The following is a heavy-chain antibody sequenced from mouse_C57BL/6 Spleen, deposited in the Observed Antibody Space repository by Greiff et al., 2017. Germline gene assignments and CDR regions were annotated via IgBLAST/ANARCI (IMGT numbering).Heavy chain of an antibody. CDR1: GYTFTSYW. CDR2: IHPNSGST. D-gene: IGHD4-1*01. Sequence: VQLQQPGAELVKPGASVKLSCKASGYTFTSYWMHWVKQRPGQGLEWIGMIHPNSGSTNYNEKFKSKATLTVDKSSSPAYMQLSSLTSEDSAVYYCARATGFYAMDYWGQGTSVTVSS. V-gene: IGHV1-64*01. CDR3: ARATGFYAMDY. J-gene: IGHJ4*01.